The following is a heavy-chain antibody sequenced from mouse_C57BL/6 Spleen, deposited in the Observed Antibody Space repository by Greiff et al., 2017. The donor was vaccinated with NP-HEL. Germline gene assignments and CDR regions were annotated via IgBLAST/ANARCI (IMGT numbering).Heavy chain of an antibody. CDR2: ISYDGSN. V-gene: IGHV3-6*01. CDR1: GYSITSGYY. D-gene: IGHD2-4*01. CDR3: ARGDYGYYFDY. J-gene: IGHJ2*01. Sequence: EVKLMESGPGLVKPSQSLSLTCSVTGYSITSGYYWNWIRQFPGNKLEWIGYISYDGSNNYNPSLKNRISITRDTSKNQFFLKLNSVTTEDTATYYCARGDYGYYFDYWGQGTTLTVSS.